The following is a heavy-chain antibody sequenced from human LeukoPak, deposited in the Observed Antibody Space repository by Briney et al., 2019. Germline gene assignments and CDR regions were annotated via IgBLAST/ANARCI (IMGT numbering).Heavy chain of an antibody. CDR3: ARVDSTSVIDY. Sequence: PGGSLRLSCAASGFTVTTDYMSWVRQAPGKGLEWVSLIYSGGTTYYADSVKGRFTISRDNSKNTLYLQMNSMRVEDTAVYYCARVDSTSVIDYWGQGTLVTVSS. V-gene: IGHV3-53*01. CDR2: IYSGGTT. D-gene: IGHD6-13*01. CDR1: GFTVTTDY. J-gene: IGHJ4*02.